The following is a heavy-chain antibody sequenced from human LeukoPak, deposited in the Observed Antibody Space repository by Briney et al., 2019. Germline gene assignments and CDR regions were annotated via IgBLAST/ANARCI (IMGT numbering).Heavy chain of an antibody. CDR1: GGTFSSYA. Sequence: ASVKVSCKASGGTFSSYAISWVRQAPGQGLEWMGWINPNSGGTNYAQKFQGRVTMTRDTSISTAYMELSRLRSDDTAVYYCARVSDSDRRHDAFDIWGQGTMVTVSS. V-gene: IGHV1-2*02. CDR3: ARVSDSDRRHDAFDI. CDR2: INPNSGGT. J-gene: IGHJ3*02. D-gene: IGHD2-15*01.